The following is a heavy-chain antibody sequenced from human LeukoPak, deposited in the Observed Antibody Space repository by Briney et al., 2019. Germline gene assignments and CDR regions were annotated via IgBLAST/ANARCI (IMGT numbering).Heavy chain of an antibody. CDR1: GFTFSNYW. CDR2: IKPDGSEK. V-gene: IGHV3-7*01. J-gene: IGHJ4*02. Sequence: GGSLRLSCAASGFTFSNYWMTWFRQTPGKGLEWVGNIKPDGSEKYYVDSVKGRFTISRDNAENSLFLQMSSLRVEDTAIYYCARDYVWGSSESDYWGQGTLVTVSS. CDR3: ARDYVWGSSESDY. D-gene: IGHD7-27*01.